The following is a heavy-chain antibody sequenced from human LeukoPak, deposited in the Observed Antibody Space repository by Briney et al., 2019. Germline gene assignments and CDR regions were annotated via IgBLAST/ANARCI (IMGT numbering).Heavy chain of an antibody. CDR3: ARHDYDFWSGYYGVNWFDP. D-gene: IGHD3-3*01. CDR1: GGSISSYY. Sequence: SETLSLTCTVSGGSISSYYWSWIRQPPGKGLEWIGYIYTSGSTNYNPSLKSRVTISVDTSKNQFSLKLSSVTAADTAVYYCARHDYDFWSGYYGVNWFDPWGREPWSPSPQ. J-gene: IGHJ5*02. V-gene: IGHV4-4*09. CDR2: IYTSGST.